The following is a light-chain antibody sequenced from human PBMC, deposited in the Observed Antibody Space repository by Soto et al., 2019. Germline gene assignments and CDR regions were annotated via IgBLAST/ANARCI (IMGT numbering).Light chain of an antibody. J-gene: IGKJ1*01. CDR2: GAS. Sequence: IVMTQSPATLSVSPGEIATLSFRTSQSVSSSYLAWYQQKPGQAPRLLIYGASSRATGIPDRFSGSGSGTDFTLTISRLEPEDFAVYYCQQYGRSPTFGQGTKVDI. CDR1: QSVSSSY. V-gene: IGKV3-20*01. CDR3: QQYGRSPT.